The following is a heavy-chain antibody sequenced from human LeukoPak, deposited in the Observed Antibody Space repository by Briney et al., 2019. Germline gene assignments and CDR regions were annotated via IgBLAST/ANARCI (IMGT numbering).Heavy chain of an antibody. Sequence: PGESLKIFCKGSGYRFTTYWIGWVRQMPGKGLEWMGIIYSGDSDTRYSPSFQGQVTISADKSISTAYLQWTSLKASDTAMYYCARQGRDLAYWGQGTLVTVSS. CDR1: GYRFTTYW. J-gene: IGHJ4*02. CDR3: ARQGRDLAY. V-gene: IGHV5-51*01. CDR2: IYSGDSDT. D-gene: IGHD5-24*01.